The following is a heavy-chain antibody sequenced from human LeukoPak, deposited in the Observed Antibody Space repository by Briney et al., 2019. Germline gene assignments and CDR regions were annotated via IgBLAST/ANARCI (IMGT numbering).Heavy chain of an antibody. CDR3: ASPGYCSGSICYSGYFQH. D-gene: IGHD2-15*01. J-gene: IGHJ1*01. V-gene: IGHV3-53*01. CDR1: GFTVSTNY. CDR2: VYYGGST. Sequence: GGSLRLSCAASGFTVSTNYMNWVRQAPGKGLEWVSVVYYGGSTYYADSVKGRFTISRDNSKNTLYLQMNSLRAEDTAVYYCASPGYCSGSICYSGYFQHWGQGTLVTVSS.